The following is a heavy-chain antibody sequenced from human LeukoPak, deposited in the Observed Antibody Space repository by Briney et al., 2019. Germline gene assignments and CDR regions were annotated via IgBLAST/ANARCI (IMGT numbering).Heavy chain of an antibody. D-gene: IGHD4-23*01. Sequence: GGSLRLSCAASGFTFSSYAMTWVRQAPGKGLEWVSVIGRYGGDIQYADSVKGRFTISRDNSKNTLYLQMNSLRAEDTAVYYCAKYAPPTAVVTRFFDYWGQGTLVTVSS. CDR2: IGRYGGDI. J-gene: IGHJ4*02. CDR3: AKYAPPTAVVTRFFDY. CDR1: GFTFSSYA. V-gene: IGHV3-23*01.